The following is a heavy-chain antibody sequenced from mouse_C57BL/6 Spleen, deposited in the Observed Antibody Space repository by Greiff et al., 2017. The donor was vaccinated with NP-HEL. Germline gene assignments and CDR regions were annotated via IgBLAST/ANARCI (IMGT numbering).Heavy chain of an antibody. D-gene: IGHD4-1*01. CDR3: AREDLAGTSFDY. Sequence: VQLQQSGPELVKPGASVKIPCKASGYTFTDYNMDWVKQSHGKSLEWIGDINPNNGGTIYNQKFKGKATLTVDKSPSTAYMELRSLTSEDTAVYYCAREDLAGTSFDYWGQGTTPTVSS. CDR1: GYTFTDYN. J-gene: IGHJ2*01. CDR2: INPNNGGT. V-gene: IGHV1-18*01.